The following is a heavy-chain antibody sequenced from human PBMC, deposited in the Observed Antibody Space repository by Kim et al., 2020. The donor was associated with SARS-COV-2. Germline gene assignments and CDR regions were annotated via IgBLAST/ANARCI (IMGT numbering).Heavy chain of an antibody. J-gene: IGHJ4*02. CDR3: GRVSLGWDSRGVYY. Sequence: ADSVKGRFTISTNNAKKSLYLQMNSLRAEDTAVYYCGRVSLGWDSRGVYYWGQGTLVTVSS. D-gene: IGHD6-13*01. V-gene: IGHV3-11*04.